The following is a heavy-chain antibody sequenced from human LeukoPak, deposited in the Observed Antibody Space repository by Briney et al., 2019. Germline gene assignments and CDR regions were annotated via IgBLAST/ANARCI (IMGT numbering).Heavy chain of an antibody. Sequence: GGSLRLSCAASGLTFSSSALSWVRQAPGKGLEWVAVISYDGSNKYYADSVKGRFTISRDNSKNTLYLQMNSLRAEDTAVYYCAKAGSGMATMADFDYWGQGTLVTVSS. V-gene: IGHV3-30-3*01. CDR3: AKAGSGMATMADFDY. CDR2: ISYDGSNK. J-gene: IGHJ4*02. CDR1: GLTFSSSA. D-gene: IGHD5-24*01.